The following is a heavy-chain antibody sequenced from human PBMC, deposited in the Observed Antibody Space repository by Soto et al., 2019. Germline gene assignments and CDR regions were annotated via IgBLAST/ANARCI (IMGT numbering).Heavy chain of an antibody. J-gene: IGHJ4*02. CDR3: TSRYYYDSSGYRPSVDFDY. CDR2: IRSKANGYAT. CDR1: GFTFSGSA. V-gene: IGHV3-73*01. Sequence: PGGSLRLSCAASGFTFSGSAMHWVRQASGKGLEWDGRIRSKANGYATAYAASVKGRFTISRDDSKNTAYLQMNSLKTEDTAVYYCTSRYYYDSSGYRPSVDFDYWGQGTLVTVSS. D-gene: IGHD3-22*01.